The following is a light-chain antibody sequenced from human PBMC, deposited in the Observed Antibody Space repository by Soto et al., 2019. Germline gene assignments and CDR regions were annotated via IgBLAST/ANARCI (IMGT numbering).Light chain of an antibody. CDR2: DAS. V-gene: IGKV3-11*01. CDR1: QSVSSN. CDR3: QQRSNWPPIT. Sequence: EIMLTQSPATLSLSPGERATLSCRASQSVSSNLAWYQQKPGQAPRLLIYDASNRATGIPARFSGSGSGTNFTLTISSLEPEDFAVYYCQQRSNWPPITSGQGTRLEIK. J-gene: IGKJ5*01.